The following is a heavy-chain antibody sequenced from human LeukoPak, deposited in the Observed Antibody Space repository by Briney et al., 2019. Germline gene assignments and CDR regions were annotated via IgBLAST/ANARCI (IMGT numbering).Heavy chain of an antibody. CDR3: ARGPGYTGSYSFDY. D-gene: IGHD1-26*01. Sequence: PSETLSLTCTVSGGSISNYYWSWIRQPAGKALEYIGRIYSTGNTNYNPSLKSRVTMAVDTSNNQLSLKLTSVTAADTALYFCARGPGYTGSYSFDYWGPGTLVTVSS. CDR1: GGSISNYY. V-gene: IGHV4-4*07. CDR2: IYSTGNT. J-gene: IGHJ4*02.